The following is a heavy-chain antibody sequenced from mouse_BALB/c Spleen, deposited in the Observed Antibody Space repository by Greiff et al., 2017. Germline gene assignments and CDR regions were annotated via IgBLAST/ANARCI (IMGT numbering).Heavy chain of an antibody. J-gene: IGHJ3*01. V-gene: IGHV5-6-5*01. Sequence: EVKLVESGGGLVKPGGSLKLSCAASGFTFSSYAMSWVRQTPEKRLEWVASISSGGSTYYPDSVKGRFTISRDNARNILYLQMSSLRSEDTAMYYCAPYYYGSSWFAYWGQGTLVTVSA. CDR2: ISSGGST. CDR1: GFTFSSYA. D-gene: IGHD1-1*01. CDR3: APYYYGSSWFAY.